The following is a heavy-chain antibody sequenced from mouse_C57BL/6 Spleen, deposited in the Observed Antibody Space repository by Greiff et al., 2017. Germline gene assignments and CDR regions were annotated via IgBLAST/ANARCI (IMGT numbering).Heavy chain of an antibody. V-gene: IGHV1-52*01. Sequence: QVQLQQPGAELVRPGYSVKLSCKASGYTFTSYWMHWVQQRPIQGLEWIGNIDPSDSATHYNQKFKDNATLTVDKSSSTAYMQLSGLTSEDSAVYDCARGDYDVACWGQGTLVTVSA. CDR3: ARGDYDVAC. J-gene: IGHJ3*01. D-gene: IGHD2-4*01. CDR1: GYTFTSYW. CDR2: IDPSDSAT.